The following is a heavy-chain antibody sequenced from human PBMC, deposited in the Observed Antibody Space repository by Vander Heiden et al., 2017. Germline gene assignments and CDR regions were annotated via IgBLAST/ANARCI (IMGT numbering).Heavy chain of an antibody. J-gene: IGHJ4*02. CDR1: GLTFDKYV. CDR2: IVGTGTTS. Sequence: EVQVLECGGGLVQPAGSRRLPLSGSGLTFDKYVLPWVRPATGKGLEWFSSIVGTGTTSYYADSVKGRFTISRDNSKSTVYLQMNSLRVEDTAVYFCAKTKHSSGYPYFDYWGPGALVNVSS. CDR3: AKTKHSSGYPYFDY. D-gene: IGHD3-22*01. V-gene: IGHV3-23*01.